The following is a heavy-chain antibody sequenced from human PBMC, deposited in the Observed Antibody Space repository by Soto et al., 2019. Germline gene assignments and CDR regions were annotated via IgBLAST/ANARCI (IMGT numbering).Heavy chain of an antibody. CDR2: IYYSGST. CDR1: GCSISSGGYY. J-gene: IGHJ4*02. V-gene: IGHV4-31*03. D-gene: IGHD2-15*01. CDR3: ARVDTLGSVNSDY. Sequence: SSETLSLTCTVSGCSISSGGYYWSWIRQHPGKGLEWIGYIYYSGSTYYNPSLKSRVTISVDTSKNQFSLKLSSVTAADTAVYYCARVDTLGSVNSDYWGQGTLVTVSS.